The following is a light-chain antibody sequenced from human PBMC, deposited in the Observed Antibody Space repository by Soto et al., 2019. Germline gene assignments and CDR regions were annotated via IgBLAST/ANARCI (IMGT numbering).Light chain of an antibody. J-gene: IGLJ2*01. CDR2: EVS. CDR1: SSDVGGYNY. Sequence: QSALTQPPSASGAPGQSVTISCTGTSSDVGGYNYVSWFQQHPGRAPKLMIYEVSKRPSGVPDRFSGSKSGNTASLTVSGLQAEDEADYFCTSYAVTYIVLVGGGTKLTVL. V-gene: IGLV2-8*01. CDR3: TSYAVTYIVL.